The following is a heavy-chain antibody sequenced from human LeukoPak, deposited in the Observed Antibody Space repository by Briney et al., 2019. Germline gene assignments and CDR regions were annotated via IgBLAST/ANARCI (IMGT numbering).Heavy chain of an antibody. J-gene: IGHJ3*02. Sequence: PSETLSLTCTVSSGSISTSNYYWGWVRQPPGKALEWIGNIFYSGSTYYSPSLKSRVTISLDTSRNQFSLKLNSVTAADTAVYYCAKSSRRVWGSYRIDIWGQGTMVTVSS. V-gene: IGHV4-39*07. D-gene: IGHD3-16*02. CDR1: SGSISTSNYY. CDR3: AKSSRRVWGSYRIDI. CDR2: IFYSGST.